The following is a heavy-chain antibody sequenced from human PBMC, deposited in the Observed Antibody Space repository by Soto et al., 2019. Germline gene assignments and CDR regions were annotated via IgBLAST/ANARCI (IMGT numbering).Heavy chain of an antibody. CDR1: GFTLCQYS. V-gene: IGHV3-7*01. CDR2: IRQDGGDK. D-gene: IGHD6-19*01. J-gene: IGHJ4*02. Sequence: GGSLRPSCAAPGFTLCQYSMNWVRQAPGKGLEWVANIRQDGGDKYYVDPVNGRFTISRDNAKNSLYLQMNSLRAEDTAVYYCATDRVPSSGRYCYFDCWGQGTLVTVS. CDR3: ATDRVPSSGRYCYFDC.